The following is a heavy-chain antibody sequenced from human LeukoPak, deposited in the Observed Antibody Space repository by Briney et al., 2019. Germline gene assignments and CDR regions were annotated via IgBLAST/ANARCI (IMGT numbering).Heavy chain of an antibody. CDR2: IKSDGSSS. CDR1: GFNFSSYFW. D-gene: IGHD4-23*01. Sequence: GGSLRLSCAASGFNFSSYFWMHWVRQAPGKGLVWVSRIKSDGSSSTYADSVKGRFTISRDNAKNSLYLQMNTLGAEDTAVYYCVRDLDLGGYSSFEYWGQGTLVTVSS. CDR3: VRDLDLGGYSSFEY. J-gene: IGHJ4*02. V-gene: IGHV3-74*01.